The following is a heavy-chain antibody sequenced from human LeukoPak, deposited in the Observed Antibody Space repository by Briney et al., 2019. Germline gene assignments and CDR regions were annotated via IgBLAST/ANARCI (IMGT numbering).Heavy chain of an antibody. V-gene: IGHV3-74*01. CDR3: AKDHGYCSGGSCYPYYFDY. J-gene: IGHJ4*02. CDR2: ISSDGSST. D-gene: IGHD2-15*01. Sequence: GGSLRLSCAASGFSFSTYWMHWVRQAPGKGLVWVSRISSDGSSTTYADSVKGRFTISRDNSKNTLYLQMNSLRAEDTAVYYCAKDHGYCSGGSCYPYYFDYWGQGTLVTVSS. CDR1: GFSFSTYW.